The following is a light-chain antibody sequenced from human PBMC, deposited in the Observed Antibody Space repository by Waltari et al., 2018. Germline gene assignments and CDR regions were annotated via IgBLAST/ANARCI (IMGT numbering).Light chain of an antibody. CDR2: EGP. CDR3: FSYADGRSLV. J-gene: IGLJ2*01. Sequence: QSALTQPASVSGSPGQSITISCTGSSTDLGSSTLVPWYQHHPDKAPKLLIYEGPERPSGISHRFSGSKSGNTASLTISTLQAEDEADYYCFSYADGRSLVFGGGTKLTVL. CDR1: STDLGSSTL. V-gene: IGLV2-23*01.